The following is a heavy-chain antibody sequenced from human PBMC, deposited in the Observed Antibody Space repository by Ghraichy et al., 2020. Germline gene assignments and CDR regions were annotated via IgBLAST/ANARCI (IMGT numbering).Heavy chain of an antibody. Sequence: LTCAASGFTFSTYSMNWVRQAPGKGLERVASINAYSSYIYYADSVKGRFTISRDNAKSSLFLQMNGLTVEDTAVYYCARVPATVPTWGQGTMVTVSS. CDR3: ARVPATVPT. CDR1: GFTFSTYS. J-gene: IGHJ3*01. CDR2: INAYSSYI. V-gene: IGHV3-21*01.